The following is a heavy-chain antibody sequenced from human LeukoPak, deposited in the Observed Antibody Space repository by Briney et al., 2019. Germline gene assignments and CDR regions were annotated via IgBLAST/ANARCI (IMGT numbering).Heavy chain of an antibody. CDR2: IYYSGST. D-gene: IGHD3-3*01. Sequence: SSETVSLTCTVSGGSISSGDYYWSWIRQPPGKGLEWIGYIYYSGSTYYNPSLKSRVTISVDTSKNQFSLKLSSVTAADTAVYYCARVHRGYDFWSGPGGHYFDYWGQGTLVTVSS. CDR1: GGSISSGDYY. CDR3: ARVHRGYDFWSGPGGHYFDY. V-gene: IGHV4-30-4*08. J-gene: IGHJ4*02.